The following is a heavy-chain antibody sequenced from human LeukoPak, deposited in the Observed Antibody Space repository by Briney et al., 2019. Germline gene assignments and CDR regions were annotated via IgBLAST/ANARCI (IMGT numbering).Heavy chain of an antibody. Sequence: GASVKVSCKASGYTFTSYGISWVRQAPGQGLEWMGWISAYNGNTNYAQKLQGRVTMTTDTSTSTAYMELRSLRSDDTAVYYCAREASSSWYVDYYYYMGVWGKGTTVTVSS. J-gene: IGHJ6*03. CDR1: GYTFTSYG. CDR3: AREASSSWYVDYYYYMGV. CDR2: ISAYNGNT. D-gene: IGHD6-13*01. V-gene: IGHV1-18*01.